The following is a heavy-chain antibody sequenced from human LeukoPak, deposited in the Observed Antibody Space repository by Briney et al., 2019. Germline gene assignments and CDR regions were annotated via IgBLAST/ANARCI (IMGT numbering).Heavy chain of an antibody. D-gene: IGHD5-12*01. CDR1: GFTFSIYS. J-gene: IGHJ4*02. CDR2: ISSSSSYI. CDR3: ARDRYGGYAFDY. V-gene: IGHV3-21*01. Sequence: PGGSLRPSCAASGFTFSIYSMNWVRQAPGKGLEWVSSISSSSSYIYYVDSVKGRFTISRDNAKNSLYLQMNSLRAEDTAVYYCARDRYGGYAFDYWGQGTLVTVSS.